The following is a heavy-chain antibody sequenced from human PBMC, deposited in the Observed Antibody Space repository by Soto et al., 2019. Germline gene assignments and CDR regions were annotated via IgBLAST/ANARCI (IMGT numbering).Heavy chain of an antibody. D-gene: IGHD3-22*01. CDR2: INPNSGGT. J-gene: IGHJ4*02. CDR1: GYTFTGYY. V-gene: IGHV1-2*04. Sequence: ASVKVSCKASGYTFTGYYMHWVRQAPGQGLEWMGWINPNSGGTNYAQKFQGWVTMTRDTSISTAYMELSRLRSDDTAVYYCARELYYYDSSGYPHRYFDYWGQGTLVTV. CDR3: ARELYYYDSSGYPHRYFDY.